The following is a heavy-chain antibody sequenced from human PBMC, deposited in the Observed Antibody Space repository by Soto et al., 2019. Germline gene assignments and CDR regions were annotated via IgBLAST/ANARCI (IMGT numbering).Heavy chain of an antibody. J-gene: IGHJ4*02. Sequence: SVKVSCKASGGTFSSYAISWVRQAPGQGLEWMGGIIPIFGTANYAQKFQGRVTITADESTSTAYVELSSLRSEDTAVYYCARGGYFDSSNYLAYWGLGTLVTVSS. CDR3: ARGGYFDSSNYLAY. CDR2: IIPIFGTA. V-gene: IGHV1-69*13. D-gene: IGHD3-22*01. CDR1: GGTFSSYA.